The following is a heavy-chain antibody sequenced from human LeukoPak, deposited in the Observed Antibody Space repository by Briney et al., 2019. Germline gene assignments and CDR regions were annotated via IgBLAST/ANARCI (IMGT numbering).Heavy chain of an antibody. Sequence: SETLSLTCTVSGGSISNYYWNWIRQPPGQGLEWIGHIYYSGSTNYNPSLKSRVTISVDTSKNQFSLKLSSVTAADTAVYYCAGLSTMVRGVSDYWGQGTLVTVSS. V-gene: IGHV4-59*12. D-gene: IGHD3-10*01. CDR2: IYYSGST. CDR3: AGLSTMVRGVSDY. J-gene: IGHJ4*02. CDR1: GGSISNYY.